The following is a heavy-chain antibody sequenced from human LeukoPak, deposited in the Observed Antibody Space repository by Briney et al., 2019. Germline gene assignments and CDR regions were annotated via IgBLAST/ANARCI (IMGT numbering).Heavy chain of an antibody. CDR1: GGSFSGYY. CDR2: INHSGRT. J-gene: IGHJ5*02. CDR3: ARGGTYMTTVTTRWFDP. Sequence: PSETLSLTCAVYGGSFSGYYWSWIRQPPGKGLEWIGEINHSGRTNYNPSLKSRVTISVDTSKNQFPLKLRSVTAADTAVYYCARGGTYMTTVTTRWFDPWGQGTLVTVSS. V-gene: IGHV4-34*01. D-gene: IGHD4-11*01.